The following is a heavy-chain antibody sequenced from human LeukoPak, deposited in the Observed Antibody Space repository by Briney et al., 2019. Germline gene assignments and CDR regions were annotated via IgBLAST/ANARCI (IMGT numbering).Heavy chain of an antibody. D-gene: IGHD3-3*01. CDR3: ARLYFSRNVFIPARWDY. V-gene: IGHV4-39*07. Sequence: PSETLSLTCTVSGGSISTSNYYWGWIRQPPGKGLEWIGNIFYSGSTYYSPSLRSRVTISLDTSKNQFSLTLSSVTAADTAVYYCARLYFSRNVFIPARWDYWGQGTLVTVSS. CDR1: GGSISTSNYY. CDR2: IFYSGST. J-gene: IGHJ4*02.